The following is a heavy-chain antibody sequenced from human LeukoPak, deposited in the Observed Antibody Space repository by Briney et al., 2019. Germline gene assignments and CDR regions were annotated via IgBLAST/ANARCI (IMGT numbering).Heavy chain of an antibody. CDR2: IVVGSGNT. J-gene: IGHJ6*02. CDR3: AAELADYDFWSGYWGADYYYYYGMDV. D-gene: IGHD3-3*01. CDR1: GFTFTSSA. Sequence: SVKVSCTASGFTFTSSAVQWVRQARGQRLEWIGWIVVGSGNTNYAQKFQERVTITRDMSTSTAYMELSSLRSEDTAVYYCAAELADYDFWSGYWGADYYYYYGMDVWGQGTTVTVSS. V-gene: IGHV1-58*01.